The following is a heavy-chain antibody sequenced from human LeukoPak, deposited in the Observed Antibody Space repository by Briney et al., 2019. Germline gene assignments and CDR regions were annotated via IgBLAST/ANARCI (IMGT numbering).Heavy chain of an antibody. Sequence: GGSLRLSCGASGFTFTTHWIHWVRQAPGKGLEWVSAISGSGGSTYYADSVKGRFTISRDNSKNTLYLQMNSLRAEDTAVYYCAKDMALGEYQLLYYFDYWGQGTLVTVSS. CDR3: AKDMALGEYQLLYYFDY. CDR1: GFTFTTHW. V-gene: IGHV3-23*01. D-gene: IGHD2-2*01. CDR2: ISGSGGST. J-gene: IGHJ4*02.